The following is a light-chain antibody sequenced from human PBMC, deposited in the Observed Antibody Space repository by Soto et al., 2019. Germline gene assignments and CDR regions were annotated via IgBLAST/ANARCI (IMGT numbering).Light chain of an antibody. J-gene: IGLJ1*01. CDR1: SSNIGAGYD. CDR3: QSYDSSLSEV. V-gene: IGLV1-40*01. CDR2: GNS. Sequence: QSVLTQPPSVSGAPGQRVTISCTGSSSNIGAGYDVHWYQQPPGTAPKLLIYGNSNRPSGVPDRFSGSKSGTSASLAITGLQAEDEADYYCQSYDSSLSEVFGNGTKVTVL.